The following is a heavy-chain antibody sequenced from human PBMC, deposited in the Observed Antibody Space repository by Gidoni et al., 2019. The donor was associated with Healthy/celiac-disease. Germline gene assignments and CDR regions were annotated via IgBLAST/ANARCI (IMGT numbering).Heavy chain of an antibody. CDR3: ARHVARTGTRRWFDP. CDR1: GGSISSSSYY. Sequence: QLQLQESGPGLVKPSETLSLTCTVSGGSISSSSYYWGWIRQPPGKGLEWIGSIYYSGSTYYNPSLKSRVTIAVDTSKNQFSLKLSSVTAADTAVYYCARHVARTGTRRWFDPWGQGTLVTVSS. V-gene: IGHV4-39*01. CDR2: IYYSGST. J-gene: IGHJ5*02. D-gene: IGHD1-7*01.